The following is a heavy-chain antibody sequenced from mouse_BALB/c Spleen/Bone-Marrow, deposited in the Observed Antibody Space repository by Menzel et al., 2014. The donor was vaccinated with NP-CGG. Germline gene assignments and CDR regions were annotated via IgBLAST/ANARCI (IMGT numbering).Heavy chain of an antibody. CDR3: ARWLLPYGLDY. CDR1: GFNIKDTY. J-gene: IGHJ4*01. V-gene: IGHV14-3*02. Sequence: VQLQQSGAELVKPGASVKLSCTASGFNIKDTYMHWVKQRPEQGLEWIGRIDPANGNTKYDPKFQCKATITADTSSNTAYLQLSSLTSEDTAVYYCARWLLPYGLDYWGQGTSVTVSS. CDR2: IDPANGNT. D-gene: IGHD2-3*01.